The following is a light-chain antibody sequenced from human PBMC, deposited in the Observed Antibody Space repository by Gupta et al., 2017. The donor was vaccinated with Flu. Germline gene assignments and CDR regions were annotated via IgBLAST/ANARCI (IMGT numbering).Light chain of an antibody. CDR3: CSYAGSNSYV. CDR1: SSDVGSFTL. J-gene: IGLJ1*01. CDR2: KDT. V-gene: IGLV2-23*01. Sequence: QSALSQPASVSGSPGQSITISCTGTSSDVGSFTLVSCYQQHPGKAPKLIIYKDTKRPSGVSNRFSGSKSGDAASLTISGLQAEDEADYYCCSYAGSNSYVFGTGTKVTVL.